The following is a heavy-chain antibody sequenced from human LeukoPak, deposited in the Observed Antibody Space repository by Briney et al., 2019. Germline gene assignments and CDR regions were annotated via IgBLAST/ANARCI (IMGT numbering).Heavy chain of an antibody. CDR2: FDPGDGET. CDR3: ATWSDSSGSPMFDY. D-gene: IGHD6-19*01. Sequence: GPSVNVSCKVSGYTLTELSMHCVRQAPGKGREGMGGFDPGDGETIYAQKLQRRVTMTEDTSTDTAYMEPSRLRSEDTAVYYCATWSDSSGSPMFDYWGQGTLVTVPS. CDR1: GYTLTELS. V-gene: IGHV1-24*01. J-gene: IGHJ4*02.